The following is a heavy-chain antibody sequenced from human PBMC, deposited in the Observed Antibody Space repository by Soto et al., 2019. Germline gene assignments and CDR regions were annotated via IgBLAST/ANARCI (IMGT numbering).Heavy chain of an antibody. V-gene: IGHV4-59*01. CDR2: IYYSGST. Sequence: SETLSLTCTVSGGSISSYYWSWIRQPPGKGLEWIGYIYYSGSTNYNPSLKSRVTISVDTSKNQFSLKLSSVTAADTAVYYRARSYYDSSNWFDPWGQGTLVTVSS. CDR3: ARSYYDSSNWFDP. J-gene: IGHJ5*02. D-gene: IGHD3-22*01. CDR1: GGSISSYY.